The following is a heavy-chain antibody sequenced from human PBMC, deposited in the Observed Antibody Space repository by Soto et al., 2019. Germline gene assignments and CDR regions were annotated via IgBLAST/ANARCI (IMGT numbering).Heavy chain of an antibody. CDR3: ARLSKADGRYGDFDY. Sequence: SETLSLTCTVSGGSISGTIYCWGWIRQPPGKGLEWIGSIFSTGNTYYNPSLKSRVSISVDTSKNQFSLKLSSVTAADAAVYYCARLSKADGRYGDFDYWGQGTLVTVSS. CDR1: GGSISGTIYC. CDR2: IFSTGNT. J-gene: IGHJ4*02. V-gene: IGHV4-39*01. D-gene: IGHD6-19*01.